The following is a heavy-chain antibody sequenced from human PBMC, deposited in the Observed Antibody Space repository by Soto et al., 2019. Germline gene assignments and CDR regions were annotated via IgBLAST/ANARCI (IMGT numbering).Heavy chain of an antibody. V-gene: IGHV5-10-1*01. J-gene: IGHJ4*01. CDR2: IDPSDSYT. CDR3: EREGDIATRRSANEY. CDR1: GYSFTTYW. Sequence: GESLKPSRHGSGYSFTTYWISWVRQMPGKGLEWMGRIDPSDSYTNYSPSFRGHVIISIDKSISTAYLQWSSLKASDTAMYYCEREGDIATRRSANEYWGHGALVTVYS. D-gene: IGHD6-6*01.